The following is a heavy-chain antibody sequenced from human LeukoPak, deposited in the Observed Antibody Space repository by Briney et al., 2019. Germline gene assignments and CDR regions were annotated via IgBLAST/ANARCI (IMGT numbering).Heavy chain of an antibody. CDR1: GFTFSSYA. J-gene: IGHJ4*02. Sequence: GGSLRLSCAASGFTFSSYAMSWVRQAPGKGLEWVSAISGSGGSTYYADSVKGRFTISRDNSKNTLYLQMSSLRAEDTAVYYCAKDLFWSGYYYFDYWGQGTLVTVSS. CDR2: ISGSGGST. CDR3: AKDLFWSGYYYFDY. V-gene: IGHV3-23*01. D-gene: IGHD3-3*01.